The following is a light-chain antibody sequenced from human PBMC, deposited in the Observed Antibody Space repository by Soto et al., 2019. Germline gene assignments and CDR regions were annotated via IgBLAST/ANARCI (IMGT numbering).Light chain of an antibody. CDR2: EAT. CDR1: SSDIGSYDL. J-gene: IGLJ1*01. V-gene: IGLV2-23*01. CDR3: CSYAGSSTYV. Sequence: QSVLTQPASVSGAPGQLITISCTGTSSDIGSYDLVSWYQQLPGRAPKLMIYEATKRPSGISHRFSGSKSGNTASLTISGLQAEDEADYYCCSYAGSSTYVFGTGTKATVL.